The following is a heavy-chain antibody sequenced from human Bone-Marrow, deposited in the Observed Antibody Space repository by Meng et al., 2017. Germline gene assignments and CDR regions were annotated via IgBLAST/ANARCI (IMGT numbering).Heavy chain of an antibody. Sequence: QVQLQPVGPGLLKPSETLSLTCAGYGGSFSGYYWSWIRQPPGKGLEWIGEINHSGSTNYNPSLKSRVTISVDTSKNQFSLKLSSVTAADTAVYYCARGVASPIFSTVVTPAFDYWGQGTLVTVSS. CDR3: ARGVASPIFSTVVTPAFDY. D-gene: IGHD4-23*01. V-gene: IGHV4-34*01. CDR2: INHSGST. CDR1: GGSFSGYY. J-gene: IGHJ4*02.